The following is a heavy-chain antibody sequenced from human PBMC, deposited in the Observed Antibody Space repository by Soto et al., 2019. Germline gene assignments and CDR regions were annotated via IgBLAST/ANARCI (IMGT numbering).Heavy chain of an antibody. D-gene: IGHD3-22*01. J-gene: IGHJ3*02. V-gene: IGHV4-39*01. CDR1: GGSISGSSYY. CDR3: ANYYDSSGPLDAFDI. Sequence: SETLSLTCTVSGGSISGSSYYWGWIRQPPGKGLEWIGSIYYSGSTYYNPSLKSRVTISVDTSKNQFSLKLSSVSAADTAVYYCANYYDSSGPLDAFDIWGQGTMVTVSS. CDR2: IYYSGST.